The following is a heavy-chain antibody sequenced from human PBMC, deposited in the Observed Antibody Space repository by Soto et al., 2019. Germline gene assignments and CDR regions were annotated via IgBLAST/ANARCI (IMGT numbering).Heavy chain of an antibody. CDR1: GFTVSSNY. J-gene: IGHJ4*02. CDR3: ARSSRHPSMLDY. V-gene: IGHV3-66*01. Sequence: GGSLRLSCAASGFTVSSNYMSWVRQAPGKGLEWVSVIYSGGSTYYADSVKGRFTISRDNSKNTLYLQMNSLRAEDTAVYYCARSSRHPSMLDYWGQGTLVTVSS. D-gene: IGHD2-8*01. CDR2: IYSGGST.